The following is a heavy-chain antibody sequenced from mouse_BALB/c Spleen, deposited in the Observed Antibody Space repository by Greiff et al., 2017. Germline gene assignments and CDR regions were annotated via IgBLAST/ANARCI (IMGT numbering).Heavy chain of an antibody. J-gene: IGHJ2*01. CDR3: TREEKSSDY. CDR2: IDPETGGT. CDR1: GYTFTDYE. Sequence: QVQLKESGAELVRPGASVTLSCKASGYTFTDYEMHWVKQTPVHGLEWIGAIDPETGGTAYNQKFKGKATLTADKSSSTAYMELRSLTSEDSAVYYCTREEKSSDYWGQGTTLTVSS. V-gene: IGHV1-15*01.